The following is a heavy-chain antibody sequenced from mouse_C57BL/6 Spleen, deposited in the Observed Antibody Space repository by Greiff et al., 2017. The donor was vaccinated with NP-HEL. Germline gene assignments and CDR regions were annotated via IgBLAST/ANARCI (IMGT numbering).Heavy chain of an antibody. J-gene: IGHJ4*01. CDR1: GFTFSSYA. CDR3: TRDRANWDYAMDY. V-gene: IGHV5-9-1*02. Sequence: EVMLVESGEGLVKPGGSLKLSCAASGFTFSSYAMSWVRQTPEKRLEWVAYISSGGDYIYYADTVKGRFTISRDNARNTLYLQMSSLKSEDTAMYYCTRDRANWDYAMDYWGQGTSVTVSS. CDR2: ISSGGDYI. D-gene: IGHD4-1*01.